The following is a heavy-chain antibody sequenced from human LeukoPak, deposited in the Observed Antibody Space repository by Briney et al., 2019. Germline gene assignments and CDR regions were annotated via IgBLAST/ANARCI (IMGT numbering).Heavy chain of an antibody. Sequence: PSETLSLTCTVSGGSISSYYWSWIRQLAGKGLEWIGRIYTSGSTNYNPTLKSRVTMSVDTSKNQFSLKLSSVTAADTAVYYCARVGRSSTSCYSGGWFDPWGQGTLVTVSS. D-gene: IGHD2-2*02. V-gene: IGHV4-4*07. J-gene: IGHJ5*02. CDR1: GGSISSYY. CDR3: ARVGRSSTSCYSGGWFDP. CDR2: IYTSGST.